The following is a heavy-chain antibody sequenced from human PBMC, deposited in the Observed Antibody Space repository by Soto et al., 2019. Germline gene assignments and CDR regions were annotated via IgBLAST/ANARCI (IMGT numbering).Heavy chain of an antibody. Sequence: ASVKVSCKATGYIYTGYYIHWVRQAPGQGLEWMGWINPNSGDTSYAQKFQGRVTLTSDTSIGTAYMELSRLTSDDTAVYYCTRDRFCSGSYSLSFDPWGQGSLVTVSS. CDR3: TRDRFCSGSYSLSFDP. CDR2: INPNSGDT. CDR1: GYIYTGYY. J-gene: IGHJ5*02. V-gene: IGHV1-2*02. D-gene: IGHD1-26*01.